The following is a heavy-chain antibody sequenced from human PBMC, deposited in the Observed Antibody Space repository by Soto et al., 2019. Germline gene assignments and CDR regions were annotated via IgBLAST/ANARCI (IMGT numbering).Heavy chain of an antibody. CDR1: GYSISSGYY. V-gene: IGHV4-38-2*01. CDR2: VYYNGIT. D-gene: IGHD1-1*01. J-gene: IGHJ4*02. CDR3: ARGVTGTLDY. Sequence: SETLSLTCAVSGYSISSGYYWNWIRQSPGKGLEWIECVYYNGITFTNPSLKSRVTITVDTSKNYFSLRLTSVTAADAATYFCARGVTGTLDYWGQGTLVTVSS.